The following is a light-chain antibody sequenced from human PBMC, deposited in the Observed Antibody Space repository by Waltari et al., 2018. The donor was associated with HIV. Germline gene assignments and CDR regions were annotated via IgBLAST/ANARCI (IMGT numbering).Light chain of an antibody. Sequence: QSALTQPASVSGSPGQSITISCTGTSSDVGGYNYVSWYQQHPGKAPKLKIYDVSKRPSGVSIRVSGSKSCNTASLTISWLQAEDEADYYCSSYTSSSTPVFGGGTKLTVL. CDR1: SSDVGGYNY. CDR3: SSYTSSSTPV. J-gene: IGLJ2*01. V-gene: IGLV2-14*01. CDR2: DVS.